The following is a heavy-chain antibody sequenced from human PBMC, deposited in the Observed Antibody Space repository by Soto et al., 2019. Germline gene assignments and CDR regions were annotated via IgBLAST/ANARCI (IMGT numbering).Heavy chain of an antibody. CDR2: IYWDNDD. J-gene: IGHJ3*01. CDR3: ARVVITFGGVAENDAFDF. CDR1: GFSLATTRVG. V-gene: IGHV2-5*02. D-gene: IGHD3-16*01. Sequence: QITLKESGPMLVKPTQTLTLTCAFSGFSLATTRVGVGWSRQPPGKALEWLAVIYWDNDDRYSPSLKSRLTITKDTSKNEVVLTMINMDPVDTGTYYCARVVITFGGVAENDAFDFWGQGTMVTVSS.